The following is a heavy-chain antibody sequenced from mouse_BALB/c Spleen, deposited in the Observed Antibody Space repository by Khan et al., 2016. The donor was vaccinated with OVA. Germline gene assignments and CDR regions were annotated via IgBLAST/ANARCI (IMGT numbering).Heavy chain of an antibody. J-gene: IGHJ4*01. CDR2: INYSGST. CDR1: GYSITSDYA. CDR3: ARDGSRYNYAMDY. D-gene: IGHD2-3*01. V-gene: IGHV3-2*02. Sequence: QLVESGPGLVNPSQSLSLTCTVTGYSITSDYAWNLIRQFPGNKLEWIGYINYSGSTNYNPAFKNRISITPDTSKNPFFLQLNSVTTEDTATYYCARDGSRYNYAMDYWGQGTSVTVSS.